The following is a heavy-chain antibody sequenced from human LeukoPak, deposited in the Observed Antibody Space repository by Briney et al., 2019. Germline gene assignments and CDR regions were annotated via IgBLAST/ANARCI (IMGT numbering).Heavy chain of an antibody. J-gene: IGHJ4*02. Sequence: GGSLRLSCAASGFTFSNAWMSWVRQAPGKGLEWVGRVKSKTDGGSRDYAAPVKGRFIISRDDSKNTLFLEMNSLKTEDTAVYYCTLVGCSGGSCFSGHYWGQGTLVTVSS. CDR2: VKSKTDGGSR. CDR3: TLVGCSGGSCFSGHY. D-gene: IGHD2-15*01. V-gene: IGHV3-15*01. CDR1: GFTFSNAW.